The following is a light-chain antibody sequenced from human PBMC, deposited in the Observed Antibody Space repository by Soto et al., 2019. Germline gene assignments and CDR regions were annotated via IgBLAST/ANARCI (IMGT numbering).Light chain of an antibody. V-gene: IGKV3-15*01. CDR1: QNVGNN. Sequence: EIVMTQSPDTLFVSLGEGATLSCRASQNVGNNLVWYQQKPGQAPRLLIYGASTRAAGIPDRFSGSGSGTEFTLTISGLQSDDFAVYYCQQFNNWPPWTFGQGTKVDIK. J-gene: IGKJ1*01. CDR2: GAS. CDR3: QQFNNWPPWT.